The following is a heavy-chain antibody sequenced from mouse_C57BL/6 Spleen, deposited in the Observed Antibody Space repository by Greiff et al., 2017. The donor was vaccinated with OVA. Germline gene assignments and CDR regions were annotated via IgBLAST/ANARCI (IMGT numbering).Heavy chain of an antibody. CDR3: TTLLRAHYAMGY. CDR2: IYPGGGDT. D-gene: IGHD1-1*01. CDR1: GYAFSSYW. J-gene: IGHJ4*01. Sequence: QVQLKQSGAELVKPGASVKLSCKASGYAFSSYWMNWVKQRPGRGLEWIGKIYPGGGDTKYNGKFKGKATLTADKSSSTAYMQLSSLTSEDSAVYCCTTLLRAHYAMGYWGQGTSGTVSS. V-gene: IGHV1-80*01.